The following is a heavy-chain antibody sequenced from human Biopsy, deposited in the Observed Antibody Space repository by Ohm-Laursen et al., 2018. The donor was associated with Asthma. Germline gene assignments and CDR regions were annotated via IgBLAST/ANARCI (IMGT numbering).Heavy chain of an antibody. V-gene: IGHV3-33*01. Sequence: SLRLSCAASGFTFSSYGMHWVRQAPGKGLEWVAVIWYDGGNKYYADSVKGRFIISRDNSKNTLYLQINSLRAEDTAVYYCARDIVATMIGYYYYGMDVWGQGTTVTVSS. CDR2: IWYDGGNK. D-gene: IGHD5-12*01. CDR3: ARDIVATMIGYYYYGMDV. J-gene: IGHJ6*02. CDR1: GFTFSSYG.